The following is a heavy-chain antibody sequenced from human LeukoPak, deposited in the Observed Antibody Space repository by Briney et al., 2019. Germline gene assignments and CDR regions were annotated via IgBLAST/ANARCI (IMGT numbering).Heavy chain of an antibody. CDR3: AREGSSVYGMDV. Sequence: ASVKVSCKASGYTFDNYYMHWVRQAPGQGLEWMGIINPRGGSTSYAQKFRGRVTMTRDTSTSTVYMQLSSLRSEDTAVYYCAREGSSVYGMDVWGQGTTVTVSS. CDR1: GYTFDNYY. J-gene: IGHJ6*02. CDR2: INPRGGST. V-gene: IGHV1-46*02. D-gene: IGHD6-13*01.